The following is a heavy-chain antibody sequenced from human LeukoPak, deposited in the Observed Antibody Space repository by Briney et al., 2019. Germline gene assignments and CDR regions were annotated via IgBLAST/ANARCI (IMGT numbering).Heavy chain of an antibody. CDR1: GFTFSSYG. J-gene: IGHJ4*02. V-gene: IGHV3-33*01. CDR3: ARGSALRYFDY. Sequence: GGSLRLSCAASGFTFSSYGMHWVRQAPGKGLEWVAVIWYDGSNKYYAGSVKGRFTISRDNSKNTLYLQMNSLRAEDTAVYYCARGSALRYFDYWGQGTLVTVSS. CDR2: IWYDGSNK.